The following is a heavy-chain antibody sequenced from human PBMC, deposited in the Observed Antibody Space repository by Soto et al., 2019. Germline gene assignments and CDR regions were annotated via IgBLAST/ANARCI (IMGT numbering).Heavy chain of an antibody. CDR2: ISYDGSNK. V-gene: IGHV3-30-3*01. J-gene: IGHJ4*02. Sequence: GGSLRLSCAASGFTFSSYAMHWVRQAPGKGLEWVAVISYDGSNKYYADSVKGRFTISRDNSKNTLYLQMNSLRAEDTAVYYCARDSGYYYDSSGYFDYWGQGTLVTVS. D-gene: IGHD3-22*01. CDR1: GFTFSSYA. CDR3: ARDSGYYYDSSGYFDY.